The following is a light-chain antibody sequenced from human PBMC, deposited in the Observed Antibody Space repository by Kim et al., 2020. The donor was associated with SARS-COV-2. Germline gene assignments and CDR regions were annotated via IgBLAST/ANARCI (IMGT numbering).Light chain of an antibody. J-gene: IGLJ1*01. CDR2: DVS. Sequence: QSVTLSCTGTSSDVGAYNYVSWYQQHPGKAPKLMIYDVSKRPSGVPDRFSGSKSGNTASLTISGLLAEDEGDYYCCAYAGSYTFYVFGTGTKVTVL. CDR3: CAYAGSYTFYV. CDR1: SSDVGAYNY. V-gene: IGLV2-11*01.